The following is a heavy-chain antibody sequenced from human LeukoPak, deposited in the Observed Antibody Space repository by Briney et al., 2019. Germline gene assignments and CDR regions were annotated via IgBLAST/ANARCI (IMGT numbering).Heavy chain of an antibody. CDR1: GFTFSSYG. CDR2: ISGSGGST. CDR3: ARDRGNQRGYYYYYMDV. Sequence: GGSLRLSCAASGFTFSSYGMSWVRQAPGKGLEWVSAISGSGGSTYYADSVKGRFTISRDNAKNSLYLQMNSLRAEDTAVYHCARDRGNQRGYYYYYMDVWGKGTTVTVSS. V-gene: IGHV3-23*01. J-gene: IGHJ6*03. D-gene: IGHD1-14*01.